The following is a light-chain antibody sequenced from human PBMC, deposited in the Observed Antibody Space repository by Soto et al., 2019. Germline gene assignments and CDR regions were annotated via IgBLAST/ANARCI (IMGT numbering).Light chain of an antibody. Sequence: EIVLTQSPATLSLSPGERATLSCRASQSVGGFLAWYQQKSGQAPRLLIYDTSKRVTGIPARFSGSGSGTDFTLTISSLEXXDFAVYHCQHRSNWPPMYTFGQGTKLQIK. CDR2: DTS. V-gene: IGKV3-11*01. CDR1: QSVGGF. J-gene: IGKJ2*01. CDR3: QHRSNWPPMYT.